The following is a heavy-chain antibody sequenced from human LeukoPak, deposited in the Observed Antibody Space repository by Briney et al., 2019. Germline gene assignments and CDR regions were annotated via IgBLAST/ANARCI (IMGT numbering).Heavy chain of an antibody. CDR1: GFTFSSYG. V-gene: IGHV3-30*02. Sequence: GGSLRLSCAASGFTFSSYGMHWVRQAPGKGLEWVAFIRYDGGNKYYADSVKGRFTISRDNSKNTLYLQMNSLRAEDTAVYYCAKAYCGGDCYSYYYYMDVWGKGTTVTVSS. J-gene: IGHJ6*03. CDR2: IRYDGGNK. CDR3: AKAYCGGDCYSYYYYMDV. D-gene: IGHD2-21*01.